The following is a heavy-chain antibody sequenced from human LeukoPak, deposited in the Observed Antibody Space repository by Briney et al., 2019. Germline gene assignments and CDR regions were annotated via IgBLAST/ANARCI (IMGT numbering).Heavy chain of an antibody. CDR2: IYYSGST. V-gene: IGHV4-59*01. CDR3: AREDSGYDYAHDAFDI. Sequence: SETLSLTCIVSGGSISSYYWSWIRQPPETGRERVGYIYYSGSTNYNPSLKSRVTISVDTSKNQFSLKLSSVTAADTAVYYWAREDSGYDYAHDAFDIWGQGTMVTVSS. J-gene: IGHJ3*02. D-gene: IGHD5-12*01. CDR1: GGSISSYY.